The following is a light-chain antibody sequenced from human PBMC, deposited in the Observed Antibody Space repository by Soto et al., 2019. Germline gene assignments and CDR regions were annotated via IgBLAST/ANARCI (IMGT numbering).Light chain of an antibody. CDR3: QHYGTAAL. V-gene: IGKV3-20*01. CDR2: GAS. CDR1: ESVSTSY. Sequence: EIVLTQSPGTLSLSPGERATLSCRASESVSTSYLAWYQQKPGQAPSLLIYGASGRATGIPDRFSVSASGTDFTLAICRLEPGGFSVYYCQHYGTAALFGRGTNADIK. J-gene: IGKJ3*01.